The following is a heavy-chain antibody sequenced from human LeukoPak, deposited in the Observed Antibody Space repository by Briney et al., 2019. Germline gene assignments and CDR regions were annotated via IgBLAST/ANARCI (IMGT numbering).Heavy chain of an antibody. CDR1: GGTFSSYA. CDR3: ARSRLAYCGGDCYTFDY. Sequence: SVKVSCKASGGTFSSYAISWVRQAPGQGLEWMGGIIPIFGTAYYAQKFQGRVTITADESTSTAYMELSSLRSEDTAVYYCARSRLAYCGGDCYTFDYWGQGTLVTVSS. CDR2: IIPIFGTA. V-gene: IGHV1-69*13. J-gene: IGHJ4*02. D-gene: IGHD2-21*02.